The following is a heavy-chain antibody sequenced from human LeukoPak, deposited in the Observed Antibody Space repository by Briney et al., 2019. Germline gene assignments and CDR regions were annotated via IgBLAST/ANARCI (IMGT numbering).Heavy chain of an antibody. CDR3: AREGRSSGWYVTAINYYYGMDV. V-gene: IGHV1-69*13. CDR1: GGTFCSYA. J-gene: IGHJ6*02. CDR2: IIPIFGTA. Sequence: SVKVSCKASGGTFCSYAISWVRQAPGQGLEWMGGIIPIFGTANYAQKFQGRVTITADESTSTAYMELSSLRSEDTAVYYCAREGRSSGWYVTAINYYYGMDVWGQGTTVTVSS. D-gene: IGHD6-19*01.